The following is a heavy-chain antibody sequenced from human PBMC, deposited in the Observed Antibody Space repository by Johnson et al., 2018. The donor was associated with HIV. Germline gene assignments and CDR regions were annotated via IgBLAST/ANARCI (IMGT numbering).Heavy chain of an antibody. CDR1: GFTFSSYA. CDR3: ASWGGLNHMGDPFDI. J-gene: IGHJ3*02. V-gene: IGHV3-30-3*01. Sequence: QMQLVESGGDVVRPGGSLRLSCAASGFTFSSYAMHWVRQAPGKGLEWVAVISYDGSNEYYADSVKGRFTISRDNSKNTLSLQMSSLGVEDTAVYFCASWGGLNHMGDPFDIWGQGTMVTVSS. D-gene: IGHD3-16*01. CDR2: ISYDGSNE.